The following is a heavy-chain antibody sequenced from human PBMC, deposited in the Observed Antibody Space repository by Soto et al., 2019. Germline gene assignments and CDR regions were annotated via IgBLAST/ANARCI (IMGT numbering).Heavy chain of an antibody. CDR3: ARDAGEDIVVVPAATSYYYYYMDV. CDR2: IWYDGSNK. J-gene: IGHJ6*03. D-gene: IGHD2-2*01. Sequence: GGSLRLSCAASGFTFSSYGMHWVRQAPGKGLEWVAVIWYDGSNKYYADSVKGRFTISRDNSKNTLYLQMNSLRAEDTAVYYCARDAGEDIVVVPAATSYYYYYMDVWGKGTTVTVSS. CDR1: GFTFSSYG. V-gene: IGHV3-33*01.